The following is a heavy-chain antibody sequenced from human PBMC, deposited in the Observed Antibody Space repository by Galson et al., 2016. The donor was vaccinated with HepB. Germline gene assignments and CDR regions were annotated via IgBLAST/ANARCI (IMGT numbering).Heavy chain of an antibody. CDR3: AKDDGGFGGFDY. Sequence: SLRLSCAASGFTLSSYAMSWVRQAPGKGLEWVSAISNSGDNTFYADSVKGRFTISRVTSRNTLYLQMNSLRAEDTAIYYCAKDDGGFGGFDYWGQGTLVTVSS. CDR1: GFTLSSYA. V-gene: IGHV3-23*01. J-gene: IGHJ4*02. CDR2: ISNSGDNT. D-gene: IGHD3-10*01.